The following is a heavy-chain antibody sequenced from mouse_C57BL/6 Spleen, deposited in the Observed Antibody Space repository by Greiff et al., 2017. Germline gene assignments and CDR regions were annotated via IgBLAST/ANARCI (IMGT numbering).Heavy chain of an antibody. CDR1: GYTFTSYG. CDR3: ARYSNYVDFDY. Sequence: EVKVVESGAELVRPGSSVKMSCKTSGYTFTSYGINWVKQRPGQGLEWIGYIYIGHGYTEYNEKFKGKATLTSDTSSSTAYMQLSSLTSEDSAIDFCARYSNYVDFDYWGQGTTLTVSS. J-gene: IGHJ2*01. V-gene: IGHV1-58*01. D-gene: IGHD2-5*01. CDR2: IYIGHGYT.